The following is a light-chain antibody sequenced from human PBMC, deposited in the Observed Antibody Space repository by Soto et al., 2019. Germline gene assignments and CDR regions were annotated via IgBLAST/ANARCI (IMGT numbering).Light chain of an antibody. Sequence: AIQMTQSPSSLSASLVYRVTITSGASQDIRNDLGWYQQKPGKAPKLLIYKASTLKSGVPSRFSGSGSGTEFTLTISSLQPDDFATYYCLQDYNYPLTFGGGTKVDI. V-gene: IGKV1-6*01. CDR2: KAS. CDR3: LQDYNYPLT. J-gene: IGKJ4*01. CDR1: QDIRND.